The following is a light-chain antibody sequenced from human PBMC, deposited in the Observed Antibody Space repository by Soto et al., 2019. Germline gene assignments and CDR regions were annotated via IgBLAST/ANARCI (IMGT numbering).Light chain of an antibody. CDR1: QSVSSN. V-gene: IGKV3-20*01. J-gene: IGKJ1*01. CDR3: QQYGSSPPYT. Sequence: EIVLTQSPGTLSLSPGERATLSCRASQSVSSNLAWYQQKPGQAPRLLIYGASSRATGIPVRFSGSGSGTDFTLTISRLEPEDFAVYYCQQYGSSPPYTFGQGTKVDIK. CDR2: GAS.